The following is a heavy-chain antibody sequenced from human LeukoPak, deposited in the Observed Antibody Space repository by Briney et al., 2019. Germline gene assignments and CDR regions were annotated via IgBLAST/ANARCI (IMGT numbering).Heavy chain of an antibody. CDR2: IIPILGIA. J-gene: IGHJ6*02. CDR1: GGTFSSYA. CDR3: ASKSSAYYYYGMDV. Sequence: ASVKVSCKASGGTFSSYAISWVRQAPGRGLEWMGRIIPILGIANYAQKFQGRVTITADKSTSTAYMELSSLRSEDTAVYYCASKSSAYYYYGMDVWGQGTTVTVSS. V-gene: IGHV1-69*04. D-gene: IGHD3-16*02.